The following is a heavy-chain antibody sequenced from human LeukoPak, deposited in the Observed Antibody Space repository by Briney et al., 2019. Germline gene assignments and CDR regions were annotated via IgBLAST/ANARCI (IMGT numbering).Heavy chain of an antibody. Sequence: PGGSLRLSCAASGFTFSSYAMSWVRQAPGKGLEWVSTISGSGGSTYYADSVKGRFTISRDNSKNTLYLQMNSLRAEDTAVYYCAKAKDYDFWLAKPNPLSDYWGQGTLVTVSS. CDR2: ISGSGGST. V-gene: IGHV3-23*01. J-gene: IGHJ4*02. CDR1: GFTFSSYA. D-gene: IGHD3-3*01. CDR3: AKAKDYDFWLAKPNPLSDY.